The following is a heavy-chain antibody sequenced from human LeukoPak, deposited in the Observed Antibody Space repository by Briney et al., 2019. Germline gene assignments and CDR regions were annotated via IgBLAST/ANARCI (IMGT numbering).Heavy chain of an antibody. J-gene: IGHJ5*02. CDR3: ARGPYYYDSSGYLA. D-gene: IGHD3-22*01. V-gene: IGHV4-59*01. CDR1: GASFSGYY. CDR2: IYYSGST. Sequence: SETLSLTCAVYGASFSGYYWSWIRQPPGKGLEWIGYIYYSGSTNYNPSLKSRVTISVDTSKNQFSLKLSSVTAADTAVYYCARGPYYYDSSGYLAWGQGTLVTVSS.